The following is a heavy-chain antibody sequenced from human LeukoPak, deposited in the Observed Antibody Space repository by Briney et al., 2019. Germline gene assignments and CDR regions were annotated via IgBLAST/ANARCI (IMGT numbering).Heavy chain of an antibody. Sequence: PGGALRLSCAASGFTFSTYWMSWVRQARGKGLEWVANIKEDGSVNAYVDSVKGRFAISRDNAKNSLDLQMHSLRVEDAAVYYCARLSTVVTFDYWGQGTLVTVSS. CDR3: ARLSTVVTFDY. V-gene: IGHV3-7*01. CDR2: IKEDGSVN. CDR1: GFTFSTYW. J-gene: IGHJ4*02. D-gene: IGHD4-23*01.